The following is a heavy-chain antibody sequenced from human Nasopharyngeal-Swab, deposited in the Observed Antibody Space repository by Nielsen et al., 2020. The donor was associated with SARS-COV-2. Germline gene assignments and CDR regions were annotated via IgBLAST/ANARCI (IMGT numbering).Heavy chain of an antibody. Sequence: GGSLRLSCAASGFTFSSYEMNWVRQAPGKGLEWVSYISSSGSTIYYADSVKGRFTISRDNAKNSLYLQMNSLRAEDTAVYYCARDGWVSSSLRFGGQGTLVTVPS. CDR2: ISSSGSTI. CDR1: GFTFSSYE. D-gene: IGHD6-13*01. V-gene: IGHV3-48*03. CDR3: ARDGWVSSSLRF. J-gene: IGHJ4*02.